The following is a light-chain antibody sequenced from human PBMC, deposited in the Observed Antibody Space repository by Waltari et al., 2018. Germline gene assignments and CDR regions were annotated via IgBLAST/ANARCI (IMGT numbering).Light chain of an antibody. Sequence: LTQPPSASGTPGQRVTISCSGSTSNIGGNSVHWYQQLPGTAPKLLMYSSHRRPSGVPDRFSGSKSGTSASLAISELQSDDEGDYYCATWDDSLSVYVFGSGTTVTVL. CDR2: SSH. CDR3: ATWDDSLSVYV. CDR1: TSNIGGNS. V-gene: IGLV1-44*01. J-gene: IGLJ6*01.